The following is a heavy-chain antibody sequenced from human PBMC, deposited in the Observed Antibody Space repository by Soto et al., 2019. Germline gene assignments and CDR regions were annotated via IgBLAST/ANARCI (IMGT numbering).Heavy chain of an antibody. CDR3: ARHPGGY. CDR2: ISSSSTTI. V-gene: IGHV3-48*01. CDR1: GFTFSSYS. Sequence: HPGGSLRLSCAASGFTFSSYSMNWVRQAPGKGLEWVSYISSSSTTIFYADSVKGRFTISRDNAKNSLYLQMNSLRAEDTAVYFCARHPGGYWGQGTLVTVSS. J-gene: IGHJ4*02.